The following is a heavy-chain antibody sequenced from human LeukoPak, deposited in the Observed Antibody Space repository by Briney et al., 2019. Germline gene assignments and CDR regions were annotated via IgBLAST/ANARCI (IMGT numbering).Heavy chain of an antibody. D-gene: IGHD2-15*01. CDR2: INHSGST. Sequence: SETLSLTCAVYGGSFSGYYWSWIRQPPGKGLEWIGEINHSGSTNYNPSLKSRLTISVDTSKNQFSLKLSSVTAADTAVYYCARKDVGPRTFDYWGQGTLVTVSS. CDR1: GGSFSGYY. CDR3: ARKDVGPRTFDY. V-gene: IGHV4-34*01. J-gene: IGHJ4*02.